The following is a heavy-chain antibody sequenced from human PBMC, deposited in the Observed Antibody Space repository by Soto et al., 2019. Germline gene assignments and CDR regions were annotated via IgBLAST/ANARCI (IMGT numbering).Heavy chain of an antibody. CDR2: ITGSGRDT. CDR1: GFTFRNNV. D-gene: IGHD2-8*01. Sequence: GGSLRPSCAAPGFTFRNNVLSWVRQAPGKGLDWVSGITGSGRDTYYADSVKGRFTISRDNSKNMVFLQMNSLRAEDTALYYCAKNGLDNSPSAIDSWGPGTLVTVSS. CDR3: AKNGLDNSPSAIDS. J-gene: IGHJ4*02. V-gene: IGHV3-23*01.